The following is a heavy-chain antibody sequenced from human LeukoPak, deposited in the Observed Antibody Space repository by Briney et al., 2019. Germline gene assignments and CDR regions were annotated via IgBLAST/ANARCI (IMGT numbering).Heavy chain of an antibody. V-gene: IGHV3-48*03. CDR1: GFTFSSYE. Sequence: GGSLRLSCAASGFTFSSYEMNWVRQAPGKGLEWVSYISSSGSTIYYADSVKGRFTISRDNAKNSLYLQMNSLRAEDTAVYYCARFEYSSGWSNFDYWGQGTLVTVSS. CDR3: ARFEYSSGWSNFDY. D-gene: IGHD6-19*01. CDR2: ISSSGSTI. J-gene: IGHJ4*02.